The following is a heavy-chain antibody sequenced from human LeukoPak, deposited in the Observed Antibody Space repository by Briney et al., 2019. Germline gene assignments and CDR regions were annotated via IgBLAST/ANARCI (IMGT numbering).Heavy chain of an antibody. CDR3: ARGSLSRYYNSGSFFRNDY. J-gene: IGHJ4*02. CDR2: IIDSGSA. V-gene: IGHV4-34*01. Sequence: PSETLPLTCGVYGGPFSGSYWTWIRQPPGKGLEWIGEIIDSGSANYDPSLKSRVTMSLDTSNNHFSLKMTSVTAADTAVYYCARGSLSRYYNSGSFFRNDYWGQGALVTVSS. D-gene: IGHD3-10*01. CDR1: GGPFSGSY.